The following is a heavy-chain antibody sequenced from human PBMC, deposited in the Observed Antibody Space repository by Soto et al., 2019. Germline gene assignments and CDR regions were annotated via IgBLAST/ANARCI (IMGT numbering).Heavy chain of an antibody. CDR1: GFTFSSYA. V-gene: IGHV3-23*01. CDR2: ISGSGGST. D-gene: IGHD3-10*01. J-gene: IGHJ6*02. Sequence: HPGGSLRLSCAASGFTFSSYAMSWVRQAPGKGLEWVSAISGSGGSTYYADSVKGRFTISRDNSKNTLYLQMNSLRAEDTAVYYCAKDQRYYGDYYGMDVWGQGTTVTVSS. CDR3: AKDQRYYGDYYGMDV.